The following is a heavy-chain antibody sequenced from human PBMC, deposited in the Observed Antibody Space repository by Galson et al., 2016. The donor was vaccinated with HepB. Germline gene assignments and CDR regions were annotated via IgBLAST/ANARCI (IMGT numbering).Heavy chain of an antibody. CDR1: GGSISSYY. CDR3: ARGEAHYYYYGMDV. J-gene: IGHJ6*04. V-gene: IGHV4-4*07. Sequence: LSLTCTVSGGSISSYYWSWIRQPAGKGLEWIGRIYTSGSTNYNPSLKSRVTMSVDTSKNQFSLRLSSVTAADTAVYYCARGEAHYYYYGMDVWGKGTTVTVSS. CDR2: IYTSGST. D-gene: IGHD1-26*01.